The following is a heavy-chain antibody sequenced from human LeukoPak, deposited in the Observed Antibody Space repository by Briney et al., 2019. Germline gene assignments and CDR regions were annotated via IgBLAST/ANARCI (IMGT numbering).Heavy chain of an antibody. CDR2: IDWDDDK. CDR3: ARTISGSYSNWFDS. J-gene: IGHJ5*01. Sequence: SGPTLVNPTQTLTLTCTFSGFSLNTNGICVSWIRLPPGKALGWLALIDWDDDKFYRTSLKTRLTISKDTSRNQVVLTLTNMDPVDTATYYCARTISGSYSNWFDSWGQGTLVTVPS. CDR1: GFSLNTNGIC. V-gene: IGHV2-70*01. D-gene: IGHD1-26*01.